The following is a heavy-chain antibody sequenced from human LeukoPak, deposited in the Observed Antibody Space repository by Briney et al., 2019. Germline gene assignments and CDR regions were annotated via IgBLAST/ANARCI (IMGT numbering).Heavy chain of an antibody. D-gene: IGHD6-13*01. CDR2: VDDGGGGT. CDR3: AKQSAGSAAWYSLHYDF. J-gene: IGHJ4*02. V-gene: IGHV3-23*01. Sequence: QSGGSLRLSCAASGFTLSSYAMTWVRQAPGRGLEWVSSVDDGGGGTYYADSVKGRFTISRDNSKDTLYLQMNGLRAEDTAVYFCAKQSAGSAAWYSLHYDFWGQGTLVTVSS. CDR1: GFTLSSYA.